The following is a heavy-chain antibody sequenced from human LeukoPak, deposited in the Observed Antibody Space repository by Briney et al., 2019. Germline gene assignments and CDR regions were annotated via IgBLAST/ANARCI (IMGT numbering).Heavy chain of an antibody. CDR3: ARVGLRYSSGWTFDY. D-gene: IGHD6-19*01. Sequence: GASVEVSCKASGYTFTSYAMHWVRQAPGQRLEWMGWINAGNGNTKYSQKFQGRVTITGDTSASTAYMELSSLRSEDTAVYYCARVGLRYSSGWTFDYWGQGTLVTVSS. CDR2: INAGNGNT. CDR1: GYTFTSYA. V-gene: IGHV1-3*01. J-gene: IGHJ4*02.